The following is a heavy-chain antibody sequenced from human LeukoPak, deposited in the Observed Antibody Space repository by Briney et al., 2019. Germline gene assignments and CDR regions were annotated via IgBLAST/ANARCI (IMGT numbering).Heavy chain of an antibody. CDR2: ISNNGDRT. CDR1: EFTFSSFA. D-gene: IGHD6-19*01. Sequence: GGSLRLSCSASEFTFSSFAMHWVRQAPGKGLEYVSTISNNGDRTDYADSVKGRFTISRDNSKNTLYLQMNSLRAEDTAVYYCAKGEQWLVLYFQHWGQGTLVTVSS. V-gene: IGHV3-64*04. CDR3: AKGEQWLVLYFQH. J-gene: IGHJ1*01.